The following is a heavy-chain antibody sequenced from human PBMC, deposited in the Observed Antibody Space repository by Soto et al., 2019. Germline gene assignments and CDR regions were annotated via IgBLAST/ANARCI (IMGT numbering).Heavy chain of an antibody. J-gene: IGHJ4*02. CDR3: AGGGSSSWYVAQFDY. Sequence: QVQLVQSGAEGKKPGSSVKVSCKASGGTFSSYTISWVRQAPGQGLEWMGRIIPILGIENYEQKFQGRVTMTADKSTCTAYMELSSLSSEDTAVYYCAGGGSSSWYVAQFDYWGQGTLVTVSA. CDR1: GGTFSSYT. D-gene: IGHD6-13*01. CDR2: IIPILGIE. V-gene: IGHV1-69*02.